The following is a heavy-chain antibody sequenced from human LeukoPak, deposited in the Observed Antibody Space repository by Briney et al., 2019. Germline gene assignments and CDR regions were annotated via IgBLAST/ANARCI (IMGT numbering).Heavy chain of an antibody. CDR3: ARVGVTAAGTDWFDP. Sequence: SETPSLTCTVSGGSISSYYWSWIRQPPGKGLEWIGYIYYSGSTNYNPSLKSRVTISVDTSKNQFSLKLSSVTAADTAVYYCARVGVTAAGTDWFDPWGQGTLVTVSS. D-gene: IGHD6-13*01. CDR2: IYYSGST. CDR1: GGSISSYY. J-gene: IGHJ5*02. V-gene: IGHV4-59*01.